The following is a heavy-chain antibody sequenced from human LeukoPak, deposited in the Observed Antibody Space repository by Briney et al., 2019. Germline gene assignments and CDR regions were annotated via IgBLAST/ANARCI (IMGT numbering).Heavy chain of an antibody. D-gene: IGHD3-10*01. CDR2: IKEDGTDK. CDR3: VRDRGWFHFDL. J-gene: IGHJ4*02. Sequence: GGSLRLSCAASEFTFSSYWMTWIRQAPGKGLEWVANIKEDGTDKYYVDSVKGRFTISRDNTKNSLFLQLNSLRAEDTAVYYCVRDRGWFHFDLWGQGTLVTVSS. CDR1: EFTFSSYW. V-gene: IGHV3-7*01.